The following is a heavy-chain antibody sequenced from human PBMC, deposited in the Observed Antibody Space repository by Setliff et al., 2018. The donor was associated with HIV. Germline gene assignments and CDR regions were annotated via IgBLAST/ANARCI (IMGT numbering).Heavy chain of an antibody. V-gene: IGHV3-23*01. CDR3: AKDLVYYDSSGDLDY. J-gene: IGHJ4*02. CDR2: ISGSGGSP. CDR1: GLTFSSYA. D-gene: IGHD3-22*01. Sequence: GGSLRLSCAASGLTFSSYAMSWVRQAPGKGLEWVSSISGSGGSPYYADSVKGRFTISRDNSKNTLYLQMNSVRAEDTAVYYCAKDLVYYDSSGDLDYWGQGTLVTVSS.